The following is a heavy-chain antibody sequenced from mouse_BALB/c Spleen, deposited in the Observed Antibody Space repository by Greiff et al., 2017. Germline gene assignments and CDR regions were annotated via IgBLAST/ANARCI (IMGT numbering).Heavy chain of an antibody. V-gene: IGHV1-7*01. CDR2: INPSTGYT. J-gene: IGHJ3*01. CDR3: ASRDGAWFAY. Sequence: QVQLKESGAELAKPGASVKMSCKASGYTFTSYWMHWVKQRPGQGLEWIGYINPSTGYTEYNQKFKDKATLTADKSSSTAYMQLSSLTSEDSAVYYCASRDGAWFAYWGQGTLVTVSA. CDR1: GYTFTSYW.